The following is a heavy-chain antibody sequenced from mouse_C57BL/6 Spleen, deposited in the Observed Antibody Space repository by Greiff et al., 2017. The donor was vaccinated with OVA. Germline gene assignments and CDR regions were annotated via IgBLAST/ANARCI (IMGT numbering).Heavy chain of an antibody. Sequence: QVQLKESGPGLVAPSQSLSITCTVSGFSLTSYAISWVRQPPGKGLEWLGVIWTGGGTNYNSALKSRLSISKDNSKSQVFLKMNSLQTDDTARYYCASSITTVVEGYFDVWGTGTTVTVSS. D-gene: IGHD1-1*01. J-gene: IGHJ1*03. V-gene: IGHV2-9-1*01. CDR3: ASSITTVVEGYFDV. CDR1: GFSLTSYA. CDR2: IWTGGGT.